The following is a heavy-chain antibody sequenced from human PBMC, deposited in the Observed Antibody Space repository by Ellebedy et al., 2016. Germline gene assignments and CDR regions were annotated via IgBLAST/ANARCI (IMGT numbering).Heavy chain of an antibody. D-gene: IGHD2-15*01. CDR2: IYYSGST. V-gene: IGHV4-39*07. Sequence: SETLSLTCTVSGGSISSSSYYWGWIRQPPGKGLEWIGSIYYSGSTFDNPSLKSRVTLSVDTSKNQFSLNLSSVTAADTAVYYCARELRAAGGHYMDVWGKGTTVTVSS. CDR1: GGSISSSSYY. J-gene: IGHJ6*03. CDR3: ARELRAAGGHYMDV.